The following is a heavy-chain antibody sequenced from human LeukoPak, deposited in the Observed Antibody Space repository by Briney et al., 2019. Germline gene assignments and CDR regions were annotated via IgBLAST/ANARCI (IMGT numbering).Heavy chain of an antibody. V-gene: IGHV4-59*01. CDR1: GASISAYS. CDR3: PSTDFWSGYYAFDI. D-gene: IGHD3-3*01. CDR2: IYYTGGT. Sequence: SETLSLTCTVSGASISAYSGTWVRQPPGKGLEWIGYIYYTGGTKYNPSLKSRVTIPVDTSNNQFSLKLNSVTAADTAIYSCPSTDFWSGYYAFDIWGRGTMVTVSS. J-gene: IGHJ3*02.